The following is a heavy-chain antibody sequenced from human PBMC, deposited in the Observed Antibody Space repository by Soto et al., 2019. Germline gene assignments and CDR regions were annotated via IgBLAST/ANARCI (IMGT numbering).Heavy chain of an antibody. J-gene: IGHJ6*02. Sequence: EAQLLESGGGLVQPGGSLRLSCAASGFTFSRYAMSWVRQAPGKGLDWVSTVTGGGHTTYNADSVTGRFTISRDNSKNTLYLQMNSLRAEDTALSSCASSSGDLDVYGMDIWGPGTTVTVSS. V-gene: IGHV3-23*01. CDR3: ASSSGDLDVYGMDI. CDR2: VTGGGHTT. CDR1: GFTFSRYA. D-gene: IGHD3-10*01.